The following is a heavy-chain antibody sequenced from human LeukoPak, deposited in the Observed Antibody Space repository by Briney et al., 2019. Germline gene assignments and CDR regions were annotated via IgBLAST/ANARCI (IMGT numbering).Heavy chain of an antibody. CDR1: GGTFSSYA. D-gene: IGHD6-13*01. Sequence: ASVKVSCKASGGTFSSYAISCVRQAPGQGLEWMGRIIPILGIANYAQKFQGRVTITADKSTSTAYMELSSLRSEDTAVYYCARDGYSSSSLDYWGQGTLVTVSS. J-gene: IGHJ4*02. V-gene: IGHV1-69*04. CDR3: ARDGYSSSSLDY. CDR2: IIPILGIA.